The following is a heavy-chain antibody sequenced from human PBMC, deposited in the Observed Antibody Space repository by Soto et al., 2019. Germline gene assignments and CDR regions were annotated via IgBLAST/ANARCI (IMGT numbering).Heavy chain of an antibody. CDR3: ARSTVTTLGYYYYGMDV. D-gene: IGHD4-4*01. V-gene: IGHV1-18*04. CDR1: GYTFSSYG. J-gene: IGHJ6*02. Sequence: ASVKVSCKASGYTFSSYGITWVRQAPGQGLEWMGWISVYSGKTSYAQKLQGRVTITADESTSTAYMELSSLRSEDTAVYYCARSTVTTLGYYYYGMDVWGQGTTVTVSS. CDR2: ISVYSGKT.